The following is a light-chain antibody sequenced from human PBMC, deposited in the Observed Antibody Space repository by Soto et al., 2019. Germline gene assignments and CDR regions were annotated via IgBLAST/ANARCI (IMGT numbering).Light chain of an antibody. J-gene: IGKJ2*01. CDR3: QHYNNWPFT. CDR2: GAS. V-gene: IGKV3D-15*01. Sequence: EIVLTQSPGTLSLSPGERATLSCRASQSVSSRLAWYQQRPGQAPRLLISGASSRATGIPDRFSGSGSGTEFTLTISSLQSEDFAVYYCQHYNNWPFTFGQGTKLEIK. CDR1: QSVSSR.